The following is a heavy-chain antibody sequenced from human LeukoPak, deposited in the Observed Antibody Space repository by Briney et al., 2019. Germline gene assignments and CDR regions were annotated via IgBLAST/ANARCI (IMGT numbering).Heavy chain of an antibody. CDR2: INLNAVTT. CDR3: AREGAAEAKNFDY. Sequence: ASVKVSCKASGYTFTSYAMNWMRQAPGQGLEWVGIINLNAVTTRYAQKFQGRITVTRDTSTSTVYMELSSLRSEDTAVYFCAREGAAEAKNFDYWGQGTLVIVSS. CDR1: GYTFTSYA. V-gene: IGHV1-46*01. J-gene: IGHJ4*02. D-gene: IGHD6-25*01.